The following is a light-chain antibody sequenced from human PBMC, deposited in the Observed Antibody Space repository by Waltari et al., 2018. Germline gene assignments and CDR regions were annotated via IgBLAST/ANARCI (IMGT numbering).Light chain of an antibody. V-gene: IGKV4-1*01. CDR3: QQYYSIPVT. Sequence: DIVMTQSPDSLAVSLGERATINCKSSQSVLYSSNNKNYLAWFQQMPGPPPKLLIYWTSTRESGVPDRFSGSGSGTDFTLTISSLQAEDVAVYYCQQYYSIPVTFGPGTKVDIK. CDR1: QSVLYSSNNKNY. J-gene: IGKJ3*01. CDR2: WTS.